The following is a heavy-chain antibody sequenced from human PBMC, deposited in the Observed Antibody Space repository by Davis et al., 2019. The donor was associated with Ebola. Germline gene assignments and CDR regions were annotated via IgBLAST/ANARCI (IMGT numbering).Heavy chain of an antibody. CDR2: ISSSSSYI. D-gene: IGHD3-3*01. Sequence: GGSLRLSCAASGFTFSSYSMNWVRQAPGKGLEWVSSISSSSSYIYYADSVKGRFTISRDNAKNSLYLQMNSLRAEDTAVYYCASTPPDFWSEGGMDVWGKGTTVTVSP. CDR1: GFTFSSYS. J-gene: IGHJ6*04. V-gene: IGHV3-21*01. CDR3: ASTPPDFWSEGGMDV.